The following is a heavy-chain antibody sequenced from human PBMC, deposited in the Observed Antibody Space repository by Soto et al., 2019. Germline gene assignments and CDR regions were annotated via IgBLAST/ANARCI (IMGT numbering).Heavy chain of an antibody. CDR1: GGSISSYY. Sequence: SETLSLTFTVSGGSISSYYWSWIRQPPGKGLEWIGYIYYSGSTNYNPSLKSRVTISVDTSKNQFSLKLSSVTAADTAVYYCARRNYDILTGYYVNWGQGTLVTVSS. CDR3: ARRNYDILTGYYVN. V-gene: IGHV4-59*08. CDR2: IYYSGST. J-gene: IGHJ4*02. D-gene: IGHD3-9*01.